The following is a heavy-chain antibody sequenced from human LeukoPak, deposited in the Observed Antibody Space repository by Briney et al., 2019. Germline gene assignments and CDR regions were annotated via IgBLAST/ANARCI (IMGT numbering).Heavy chain of an antibody. J-gene: IGHJ4*02. CDR3: ARGRSYGVAYFFDY. D-gene: IGHD1-26*01. CDR1: GYTFTSYD. CDR2: MNPNSDNT. V-gene: IGHV1-8*01. Sequence: ASVKVSCKAPGYTFTSYDINWVRQATGQGLEWMGWMNPNSDNTGYAQKFQGRVTMTRNTSISTVYMELSSLRSEDTAVYYCARGRSYGVAYFFDYWGQGTLVTVSS.